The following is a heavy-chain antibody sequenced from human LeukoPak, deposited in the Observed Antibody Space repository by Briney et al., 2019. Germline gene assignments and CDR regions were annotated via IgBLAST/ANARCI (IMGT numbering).Heavy chain of an antibody. CDR3: ARDPSFYDSSGYPYFDY. D-gene: IGHD3-22*01. J-gene: IGHJ4*02. Sequence: GGSLRLSCAASGFTFSSYAMHWVRQAPGKGLEWVAVISYDGSNKYYADSVKGRFTISRDNSKNTLYLQMNSLRAEDTAAYYCARDPSFYDSSGYPYFDYWGQGTLVTVSS. V-gene: IGHV3-30-3*01. CDR1: GFTFSSYA. CDR2: ISYDGSNK.